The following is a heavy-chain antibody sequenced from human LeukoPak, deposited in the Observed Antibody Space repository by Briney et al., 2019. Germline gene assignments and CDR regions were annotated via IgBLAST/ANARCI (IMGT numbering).Heavy chain of an antibody. CDR1: GGTVSSYA. J-gene: IGHJ4*02. CDR3: ARGGDTAMPHPFDY. V-gene: IGHV1-2*02. Sequence: GASVKVSCKASGGTVSSYAIRWVRQAPGRGRDWMGWIKPNSGGTNYAQKLQGRVTMTRDTSISTAYMELSRLRSHDTAVYYCARGGDTAMPHPFDYWGQGALVTVSS. CDR2: IKPNSGGT. D-gene: IGHD5-18*01.